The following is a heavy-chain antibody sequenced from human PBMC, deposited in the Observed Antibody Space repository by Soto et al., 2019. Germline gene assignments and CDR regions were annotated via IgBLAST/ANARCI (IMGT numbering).Heavy chain of an antibody. J-gene: IGHJ4*02. CDR3: AQLSWIQRWPPGHIVN. CDR1: GFSLSTSGVG. Sequence: GSGPTLVNPTQTLTLTCTFSGFSLSTSGVGVGWIRQPPGKALEWLGIIFWDDDKRYRPSLKSRVTITKDTSKNQLVLTMTNMDPVDTATYYCAQLSWIQRWPPGHIVNWCPGLPVTVSS. D-gene: IGHD5-18*01. CDR2: IFWDDDK. V-gene: IGHV2-5*02.